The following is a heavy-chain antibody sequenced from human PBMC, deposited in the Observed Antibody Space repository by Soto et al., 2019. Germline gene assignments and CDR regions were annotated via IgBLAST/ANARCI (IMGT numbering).Heavy chain of an antibody. CDR3: AKTGTDGSWFDP. CDR1: GFSLRTSGMR. CDR2: IDWDDDK. D-gene: IGHD1-1*01. J-gene: IGHJ5*02. Sequence: SGPTLVNPTQTLTLTCTFSGFSLRTSGMRVSWIRQPPGKALEWLARIDWDDDKFYSTSLRTRLTISKDTSKNQVVLSMTNMDPVDTVTYYCAKTGTDGSWFDPWGQGTLVTVSS. V-gene: IGHV2-70*04.